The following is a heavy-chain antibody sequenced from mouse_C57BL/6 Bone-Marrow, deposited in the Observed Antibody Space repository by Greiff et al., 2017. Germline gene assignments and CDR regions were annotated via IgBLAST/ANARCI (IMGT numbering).Heavy chain of an antibody. D-gene: IGHD1-1*01. V-gene: IGHV1-76*01. J-gene: IGHJ1*03. CDR3: ARRGGSSHWYFDV. Sequence: QVHVKQSGAELVRPGASVKLSCKASGYTFTDYYINWVKQRPGQGLEWIARIYPGSGNTYYNEKFKGKATLTAEKSSSTAYMQLSSLTSEDSAVYFCARRGGSSHWYFDVWGTGTTVTVSS. CDR1: GYTFTDYY. CDR2: IYPGSGNT.